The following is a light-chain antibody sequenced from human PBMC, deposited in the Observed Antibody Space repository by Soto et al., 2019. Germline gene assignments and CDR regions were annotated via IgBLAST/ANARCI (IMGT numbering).Light chain of an antibody. CDR2: EVV. J-gene: IGLJ1*01. V-gene: IGLV2-8*01. Sequence: QSVLTQPPSASGSSGQSVTISCTGTKNDIGVYDFVSWYQHHPGKAPRLIIYEVVQRPSGVPDRFSGSKSGNTASLTVSGLQDADESDYFCKSYAGSNTYVFGSGTKVTVL. CDR1: KNDIGVYDF. CDR3: KSYAGSNTYV.